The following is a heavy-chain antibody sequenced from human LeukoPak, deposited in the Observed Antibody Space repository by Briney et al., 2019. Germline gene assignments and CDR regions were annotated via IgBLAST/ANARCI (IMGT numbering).Heavy chain of an antibody. Sequence: GESLKISCKISGYILTRNWIGWVRQAPGQGLEWMGWINPNSGGTNYAQKFQGRVTMTRDTSISTAYMELSRLRSDDTAVYYCAREGLITIFGVGNFDYWGQGTLVTVSS. CDR2: INPNSGGT. D-gene: IGHD3-3*01. CDR3: AREGLITIFGVGNFDY. V-gene: IGHV1-2*02. J-gene: IGHJ4*02. CDR1: GYILTRNW.